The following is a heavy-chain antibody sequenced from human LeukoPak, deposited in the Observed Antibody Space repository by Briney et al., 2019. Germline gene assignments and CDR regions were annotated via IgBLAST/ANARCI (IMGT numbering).Heavy chain of an antibody. CDR1: GLPFKNAW. J-gene: IGHJ3*01. CDR2: IKSKSERGTT. V-gene: IGHV3-15*01. Sequence: GVSLRLSCAASGLPFKNAWMTWVRQGPGKGLEWVGRIKSKSERGTTDYAAPVKGRFTISRDDSKNTLYLEMTSLKSEDTAVYYCATDFSPVVIVPAAPRGAFHFWGQGTLVSVSS. D-gene: IGHD2-2*01. CDR3: ATDFSPVVIVPAAPRGAFHF.